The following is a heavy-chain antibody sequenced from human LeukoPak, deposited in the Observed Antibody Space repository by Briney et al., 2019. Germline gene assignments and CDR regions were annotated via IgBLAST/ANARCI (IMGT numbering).Heavy chain of an antibody. D-gene: IGHD1-26*01. J-gene: IGHJ3*02. CDR2: IYYSGST. Sequence: SETLSLTCTVSGGSVNSDSDYWTWIRQPPGKGLEWIGYIYYSGSTNYNPSLTSRVTISVDTSKNQFSLNLSSVTAAATAVYFCARDAVGNSGSFAFDIWGQGTMVTVSS. CDR3: ARDAVGNSGSFAFDI. V-gene: IGHV4-61*01. CDR1: GGSVNSDSDY.